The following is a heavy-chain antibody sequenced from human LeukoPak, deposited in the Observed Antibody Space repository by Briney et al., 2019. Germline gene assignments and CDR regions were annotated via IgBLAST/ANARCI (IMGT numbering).Heavy chain of an antibody. D-gene: IGHD1-20*01. V-gene: IGHV1-2*02. CDR3: ASPRGITGTDY. J-gene: IGHJ4*02. Sequence: ASVNVSCKASGYTFTGYYIHWVRQAPGQGLEWMGWINPDSGGTNFAQRFQGRVTMTRDTSISTAYMELSRLTSEDTAVYYCASPRGITGTDYWGQGTLVTVSS. CDR2: INPDSGGT. CDR1: GYTFTGYY.